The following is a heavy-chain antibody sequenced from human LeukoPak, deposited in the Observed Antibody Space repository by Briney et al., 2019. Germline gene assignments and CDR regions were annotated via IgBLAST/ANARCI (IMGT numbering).Heavy chain of an antibody. CDR3: ARGRGDGFDI. J-gene: IGHJ3*02. CDR1: GFTVSSNY. CDR2: IYTGGSA. V-gene: IGHV3-53*01. Sequence: GGSLRLSCAASGFTVSSNYMSWVRQAPGKGLEWVSVIYTGGSAYYAESVKGRFTISRDNSKNTLYLQMSSLRAEVTAVYYCARGRGDGFDIWGQGTMVTVSS.